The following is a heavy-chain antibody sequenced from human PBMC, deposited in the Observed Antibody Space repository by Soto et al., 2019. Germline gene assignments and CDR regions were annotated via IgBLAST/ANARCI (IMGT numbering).Heavy chain of an antibody. J-gene: IGHJ4*02. CDR1: GFTFSSYA. CDR2: ISGTGRST. V-gene: IGHV3-23*01. D-gene: IGHD3-22*01. CDR3: AKDFDSSGYYVDY. Sequence: EVQLLESGGGLVQPGGSLRLSCAASGFTFSSYAMSWVRQAPGKGLEWVSSISGTGRSTYSADSVRGRFTISRDNSRNTVYLQMNSLRPEDTAIYYCAKDFDSSGYYVDYWGQGTLVTVSS.